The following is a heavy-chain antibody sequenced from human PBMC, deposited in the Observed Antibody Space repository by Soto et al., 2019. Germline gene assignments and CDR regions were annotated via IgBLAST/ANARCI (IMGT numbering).Heavy chain of an antibody. J-gene: IGHJ4*02. CDR3: AREGEALDY. CDR2: ISYDGGNK. CDR1: GITFRSYA. Sequence: QVQLVESGGGVVQPGRSLRLSCAASGITFRSYAMHWVRQAPGKGLEWVADISYDGGNKYYADSVKGRFTISRDNSKNTLYLQMNSLRADDTAVYYCAREGEALDYWGQGTLVTVSS. D-gene: IGHD3-3*02. V-gene: IGHV3-30-3*01.